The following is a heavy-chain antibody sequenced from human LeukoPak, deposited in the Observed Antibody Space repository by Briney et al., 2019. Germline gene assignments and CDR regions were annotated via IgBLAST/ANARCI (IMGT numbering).Heavy chain of an antibody. CDR3: ARASNWRWLQPTAIDY. CDR2: IIPIFGTA. J-gene: IGHJ4*02. D-gene: IGHD5-24*01. V-gene: IGHV1-69*01. CDR1: GGTFSSYA. Sequence: RASVKVSCKASGGTFSSYAISWVRQAPGQGLEWMGGIIPIFGTANYAQKFQGRVTITADESTSTAYMELSSLRSEDTAVYYCARASNWRWLQPTAIDYWGQGTLVTVSS.